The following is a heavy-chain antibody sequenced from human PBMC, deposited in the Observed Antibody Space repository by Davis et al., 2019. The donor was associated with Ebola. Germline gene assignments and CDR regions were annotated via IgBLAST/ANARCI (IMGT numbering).Heavy chain of an antibody. D-gene: IGHD3-3*01. V-gene: IGHV1-8*01. CDR1: GYTFTSYD. CDR2: MNPNSGNT. Sequence: ASVKVSCKASGYTFTSYDINWVRQATGQGLEWMGWMNPNSGNTGYAQKFQGRVTMTRNTSISTAYMELSSLRSEDTAVYYCAREGGYDFWSGYYQDYWGQGTLVTVSS. J-gene: IGHJ4*02. CDR3: AREGGYDFWSGYYQDY.